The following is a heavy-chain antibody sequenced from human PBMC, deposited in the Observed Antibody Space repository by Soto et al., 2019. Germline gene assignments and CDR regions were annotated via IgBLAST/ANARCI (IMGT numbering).Heavy chain of an antibody. V-gene: IGHV1-3*01. CDR2: INAGNGNT. CDR3: ARVVRQYYYDSSGLGWFDP. CDR1: GYTFTSYA. Sequence: ASVKVSCKASGYTFTSYAMHWVRQAPGQRLEWMGWINAGNGNTKYSQKFQGRVTITRDTSASTAYMELSSLRSEDTAVYYCARVVRQYYYDSSGLGWFDPWGQGTLVTVSS. D-gene: IGHD3-22*01. J-gene: IGHJ5*02.